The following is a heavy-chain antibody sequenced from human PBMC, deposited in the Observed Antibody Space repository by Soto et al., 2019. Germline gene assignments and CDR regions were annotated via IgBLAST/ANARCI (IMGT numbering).Heavy chain of an antibody. Sequence: EVQLVESGGGLVQPGTSLRLSCAASGFNFDDYAMNWVRQAPGKGLEWVSGISWSGADVGYAGSVKGRFTVSRDNAKNSLYLQMNSLRPEDTAFYYCTRDIFRTITTIDYWGQGTLVTVSS. CDR3: TRDIFRTITTIDY. J-gene: IGHJ4*02. CDR2: ISWSGADV. D-gene: IGHD3-3*01. V-gene: IGHV3-9*01. CDR1: GFNFDDYA.